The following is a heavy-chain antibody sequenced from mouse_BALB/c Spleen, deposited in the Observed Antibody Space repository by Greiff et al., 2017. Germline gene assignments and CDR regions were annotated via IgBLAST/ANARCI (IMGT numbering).Heavy chain of an antibody. V-gene: IGHV1-63*01. CDR2: IYPGSGNT. CDR1: GYAFTNYW. D-gene: IGHD2-1*01. CDR3: ARGNPLDY. Sequence: QVQLQQSGAELVRPGTSVKISCKASGYAFTNYWLGWVKQRPGHGLEWIGDIYPGSGNTYYNEKFKGKATLTADKSSSTAYMQLSSLTSEDSAVYFCARGNPLDYWGQGTTLTVSS. J-gene: IGHJ2*01.